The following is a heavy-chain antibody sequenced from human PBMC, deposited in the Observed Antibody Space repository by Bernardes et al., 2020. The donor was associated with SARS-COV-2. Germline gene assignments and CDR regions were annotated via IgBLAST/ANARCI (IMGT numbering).Heavy chain of an antibody. CDR1: GFTFSSYG. CDR2: ISHDGSLQ. J-gene: IGHJ4*02. V-gene: IGHV3-30*18. CDR3: AKAGERPSFFDY. Sequence: GGSLRLSCAASGFTFSSYGMHWVRQAPGKGLQWVAVISHDGSLQYYTDSVKGRFTISRDNSKNTLFLQMNSLRDDDTAAYYCAKAGERPSFFDYWGQGTLVTVSS. D-gene: IGHD1-26*01.